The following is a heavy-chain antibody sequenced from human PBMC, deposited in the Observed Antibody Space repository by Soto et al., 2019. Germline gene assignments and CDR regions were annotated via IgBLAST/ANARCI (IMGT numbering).Heavy chain of an antibody. D-gene: IGHD1-26*01. J-gene: IGHJ4*02. Sequence: EVQLLESGGGLVQPGGSLRLSCAASGFTSSSYAMRWVRQAPGKGLEWVSAISGSGGSTYYADSVKGRFTISRDNSKNTLYLQMNSLRAEDTAVYYCARRGSGSYYDYWGQGTLVTVSS. CDR2: ISGSGGST. CDR1: GFTSSSYA. CDR3: ARRGSGSYYDY. V-gene: IGHV3-23*01.